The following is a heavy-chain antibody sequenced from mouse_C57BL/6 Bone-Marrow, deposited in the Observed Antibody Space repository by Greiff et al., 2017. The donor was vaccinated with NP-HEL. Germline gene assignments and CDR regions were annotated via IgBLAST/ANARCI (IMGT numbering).Heavy chain of an antibody. CDR2: IHPSDSDT. D-gene: IGHD4-1*01. J-gene: IGHJ2*01. V-gene: IGHV1-74*01. CDR1: GYTFTSYW. Sequence: QVQLQQPGAELVKPGASVKVSCKASGYTFTSYWMHWVKQSPGQGLEWIGRIHPSDSDTNYNQTFKGKATLTVDKSSSTADMQRSSLTSEDAAVYYSAIYWGGFNYWGQGTTLTVSS. CDR3: AIYWGGFNY.